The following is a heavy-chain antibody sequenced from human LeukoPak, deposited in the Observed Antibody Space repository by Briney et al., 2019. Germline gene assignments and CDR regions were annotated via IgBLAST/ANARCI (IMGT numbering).Heavy chain of an antibody. Sequence: PGGSLRLSCAASGFTFSSYAMSWVRQAPGKGLEWVSAISGSGGSTYYADSVKGRFTISRDNSKNTLYLQMNSLRAEDTAVYYCAKDGYSSSWYLPDYYYYGMDVWVQGTTVTVSS. CDR3: AKDGYSSSWYLPDYYYYGMDV. J-gene: IGHJ6*02. D-gene: IGHD6-13*01. V-gene: IGHV3-23*01. CDR1: GFTFSSYA. CDR2: ISGSGGST.